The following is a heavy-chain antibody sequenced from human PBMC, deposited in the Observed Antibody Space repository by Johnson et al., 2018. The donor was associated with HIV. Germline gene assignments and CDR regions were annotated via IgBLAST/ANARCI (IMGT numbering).Heavy chain of an antibody. CDR2: LFSGGTT. J-gene: IGHJ3*02. CDR1: GVTVSSNY. V-gene: IGHV3-66*01. D-gene: IGHD3-10*01. CDR3: VKDVVEVWFGELLRHDAFDI. Sequence: AAGGVTVSSNYMTWVRQAPGKGLEWVSVLFSGGTTYYADSVKGRFTISRDNSKNTLYLQMNSLRPEDTAVYYCVKDVVEVWFGELLRHDAFDIWGQGTMVTVSS.